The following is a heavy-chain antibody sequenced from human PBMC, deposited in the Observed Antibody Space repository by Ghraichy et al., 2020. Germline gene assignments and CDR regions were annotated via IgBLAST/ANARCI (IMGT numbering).Heavy chain of an antibody. CDR1: GYTFTSFG. J-gene: IGHJ5*02. CDR2: ISTYNGDT. Sequence: ASVKVSCKASGYTFTSFGITWVRQAPGQGLEWMGWISTYNGDTIYAQNLQGRITMTTDTATNTAYMELKSLRSDDTAVYYCARDRVRGTSVARHWFDPWGQGTLITVSS. CDR3: ARDRVRGTSVARHWFDP. D-gene: IGHD3-10*01. V-gene: IGHV1-18*01.